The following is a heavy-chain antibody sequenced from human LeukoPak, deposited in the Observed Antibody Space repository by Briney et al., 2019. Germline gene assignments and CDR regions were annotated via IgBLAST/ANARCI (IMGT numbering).Heavy chain of an antibody. J-gene: IGHJ3*02. CDR2: IYSGGST. CDR1: EFSVGSNY. D-gene: IGHD3-22*01. CDR3: AKGLTYYYDSSGYLDAFDI. V-gene: IGHV3-53*05. Sequence: GGSLRLSCAASEFSVGSNYMTWVRQAPGKGLEWVSLIYSGGSTYYADSVKGRFTISRDNSKNTLYLQMNSLRAEDMALYYCAKGLTYYYDSSGYLDAFDIWGQGTMVTVSS.